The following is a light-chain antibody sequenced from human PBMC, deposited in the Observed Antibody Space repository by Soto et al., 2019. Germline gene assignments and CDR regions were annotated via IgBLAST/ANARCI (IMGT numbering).Light chain of an antibody. CDR3: QQYYSTPYT. J-gene: IGKJ2*01. CDR1: QSVLYSSNNKNY. Sequence: DIVMTQSPDSLAVSLGERATINCKSSQSVLYSSNNKNYLAWYQQKPGQPPKLLIYWASTRESGVPDRFSGSGSGTDFTLTIIRLHAEDVAVYYCQQYYSTPYTFGQGTKLEIK. CDR2: WAS. V-gene: IGKV4-1*01.